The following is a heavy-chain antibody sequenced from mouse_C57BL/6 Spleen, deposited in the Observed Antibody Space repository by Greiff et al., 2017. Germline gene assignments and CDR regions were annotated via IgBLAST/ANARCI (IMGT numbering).Heavy chain of an antibody. CDR2: IWSGGST. CDR3: ARKGYYSNYDAMDY. V-gene: IGHV2-2*01. Sequence: QVQLKQSGPGLVQPSQSLSITCTVSGFSLTSYGVHWVRQSPGKGLEWLGVIWSGGSTDYNAAFISRLSISKDNSKSQVFFKMHSLQADDTAIYYCARKGYYSNYDAMDYWGQGTSVTVSS. CDR1: GFSLTSYG. D-gene: IGHD2-5*01. J-gene: IGHJ4*01.